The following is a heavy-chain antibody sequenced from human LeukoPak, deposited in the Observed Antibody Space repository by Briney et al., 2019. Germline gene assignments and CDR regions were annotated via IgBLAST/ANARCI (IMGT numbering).Heavy chain of an antibody. CDR3: ARGEVAGTRGFDY. J-gene: IGHJ4*02. CDR2: IYYSGST. Sequence: SETLSLTCTVSGGSISSSSYYWGWIRQPPGKGLEWIGSIYYSGSTYYNPSLKSRVTISVDTSKNQFSLKLSSVTAADTAVYYCARGEVAGTRGFDYWGQGTLVTVSS. D-gene: IGHD6-19*01. V-gene: IGHV4-39*07. CDR1: GGSISSSSYY.